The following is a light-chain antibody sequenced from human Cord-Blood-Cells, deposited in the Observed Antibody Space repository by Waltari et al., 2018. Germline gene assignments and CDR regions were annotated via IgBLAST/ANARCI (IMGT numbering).Light chain of an antibody. Sequence: EIVLTQSPATLSLSPGERATRSCRASQSVSSYLAWYQQKPRQAPRLLIYDASNRATRIPARFSGSGSWTDFTLTISSLKPEDFAVYYWQHRSSWTFGQGTKVEIK. V-gene: IGKV3-11*01. CDR2: DAS. J-gene: IGKJ1*01. CDR1: QSVSSY. CDR3: QHRSSWT.